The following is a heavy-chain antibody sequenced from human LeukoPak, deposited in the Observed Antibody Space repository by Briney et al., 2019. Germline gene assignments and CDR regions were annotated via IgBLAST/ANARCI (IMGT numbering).Heavy chain of an antibody. CDR1: GGSISSGSYY. CDR3: ARERGTMVRGVIKSYYYYMDV. CDR2: IYTSGST. D-gene: IGHD3-10*01. V-gene: IGHV4-61*02. Sequence: SQTLSLTCTVSGGSISSGSYYWSWIRQPAGKGLEWIGRIYTSGSTNYNPSLKSRVTISVDTSKNQFSLKLSSVTAADTAVYYCARERGTMVRGVIKSYYYYMDVWGKGTTVTISS. J-gene: IGHJ6*03.